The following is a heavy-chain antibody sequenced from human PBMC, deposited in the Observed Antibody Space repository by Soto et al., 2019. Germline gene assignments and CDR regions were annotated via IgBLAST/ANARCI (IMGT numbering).Heavy chain of an antibody. Sequence: SETLSLTCAVSGGSISSYYWSWIRQPPGKGLEWIGYIYYSGSTNYNPSLKSRVTISVDTSKNQFSLKVSSVTAADTAVYYCARQMSTLTTFDYWGQGTLVTVSS. CDR1: GGSISSYY. J-gene: IGHJ4*02. V-gene: IGHV4-59*01. D-gene: IGHD4-17*01. CDR3: ARQMSTLTTFDY. CDR2: IYYSGST.